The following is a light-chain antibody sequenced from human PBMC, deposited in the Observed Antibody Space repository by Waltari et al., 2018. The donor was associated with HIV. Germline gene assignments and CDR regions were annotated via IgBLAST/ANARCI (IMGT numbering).Light chain of an antibody. CDR2: DVN. V-gene: IGLV2-14*03. Sequence: QPSLSLPASVSAAPGTAVAFPCSLRARHSGSSHYIPWYQQHPHRTPTLLIFDVNNRPSGISDRFSGSKSGTTASLIISTVRTDDEADYYCSSYTVNSTGVFGTGTKLSVL. CDR3: SSYTVNSTGV. CDR1: ARHSGSSHY. J-gene: IGLJ1*01.